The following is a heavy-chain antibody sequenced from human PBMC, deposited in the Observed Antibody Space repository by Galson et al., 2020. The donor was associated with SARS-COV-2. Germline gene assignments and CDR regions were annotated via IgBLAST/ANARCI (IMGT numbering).Heavy chain of an antibody. CDR3: AGTSTSSGNWIDF. V-gene: IGHV3-33*01. CDR1: GFTFSDFG. D-gene: IGHD2-2*01. J-gene: IGHJ5*01. Sequence: QPGGSLRLSCAVSGFTFSDFGMHWVRQAPGKGLEWLAVIWHDGSQKDYADSVKGRFNISKDNSKDTLYLQINSLRVEDTAVYYCAGTSTSSGNWIDFWGQGTLVTVSS. CDR2: IWHDGSQK.